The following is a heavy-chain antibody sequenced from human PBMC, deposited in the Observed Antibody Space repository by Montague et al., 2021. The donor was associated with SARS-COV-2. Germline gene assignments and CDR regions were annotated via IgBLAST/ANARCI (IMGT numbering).Heavy chain of an antibody. J-gene: IGHJ4*02. CDR1: GFRFSSYA. Sequence: SLKLSCAASGFRFSSYAMSWVRQSPGKGLEWVSSFTGNGGRTYYANSVKGRFTISRDNSKNTLYLQINSPRAEDTAVYYCAKAFLGTTAGFDVWGQGTLVTVSS. CDR3: AKAFLGTTAGFDV. V-gene: IGHV3-23*01. CDR2: FTGNGGRT. D-gene: IGHD6-13*01.